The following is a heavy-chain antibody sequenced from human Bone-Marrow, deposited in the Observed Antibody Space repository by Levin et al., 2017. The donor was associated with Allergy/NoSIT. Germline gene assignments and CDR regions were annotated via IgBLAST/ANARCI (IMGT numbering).Heavy chain of an antibody. CDR3: ARADLNYYYYGMDV. V-gene: IGHV1-18*01. J-gene: IGHJ6*02. CDR1: GYTFTSYG. CDR2: ISAYNGNT. Sequence: ASVKVSCKASGYTFTSYGISWVRQAPGQGLEWMGWISAYNGNTNYAQKLQGRVTMTTDTSTSTAYMELRSLRSDDTAVYYCARADLNYYYYGMDVWGQGTTVTVSS.